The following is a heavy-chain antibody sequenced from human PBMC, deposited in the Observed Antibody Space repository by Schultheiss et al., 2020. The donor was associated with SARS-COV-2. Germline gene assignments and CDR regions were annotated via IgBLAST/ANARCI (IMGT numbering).Heavy chain of an antibody. J-gene: IGHJ4*02. D-gene: IGHD6-13*01. CDR3: ARSGSSSSWYWGDY. V-gene: IGHV3-74*01. CDR1: GFTVSSTD. CDR2: INSDGSST. Sequence: GGSLRLSCAASGFTVSSTDVRWVRQAPGKGLEWVSRINSDGSSTSYADSVKGRFTISRDNAKNTLYLQMNSLRAEDTAVYYCARSGSSSSWYWGDYWGQGTLVTVSS.